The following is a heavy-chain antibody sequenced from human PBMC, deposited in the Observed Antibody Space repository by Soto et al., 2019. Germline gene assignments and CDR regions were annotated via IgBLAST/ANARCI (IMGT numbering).Heavy chain of an antibody. Sequence: ASVKVSCKASGYTFTGYGISWVRQAPGQGLEGMGWISAYNGKTNYAQNLQGRVTMTTDTSTNTVYMELRSLRSDDTAVYYCARAWYCSDGGCYSDYWGQGTLVTVSS. V-gene: IGHV1-18*01. CDR1: GYTFTGYG. CDR3: ARAWYCSDGGCYSDY. CDR2: ISAYNGKT. J-gene: IGHJ4*02. D-gene: IGHD2-15*01.